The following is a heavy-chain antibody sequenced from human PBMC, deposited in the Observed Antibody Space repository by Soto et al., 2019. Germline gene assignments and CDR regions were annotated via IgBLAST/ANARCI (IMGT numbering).Heavy chain of an antibody. CDR1: GGSISSGGYY. Sequence: PSETLSLTCTVSGGSISSGGYYWSWIRQHPGKGLEWIGYIYYSGSTYYNPSLKSRVTISVDTSKNQFSLRSDDTAVYYCARGLFGTTVTTYNWFDPWGQGTLVTVSS. CDR3: ARGLFGTTVTTYNWFDP. V-gene: IGHV4-31*03. D-gene: IGHD4-17*01. J-gene: IGHJ5*02. CDR2: IYYSGST.